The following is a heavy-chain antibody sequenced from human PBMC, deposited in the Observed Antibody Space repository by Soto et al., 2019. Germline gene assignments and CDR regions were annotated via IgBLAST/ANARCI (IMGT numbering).Heavy chain of an antibody. CDR2: ILSKAGNYAT. V-gene: IGHV3-73*01. CDR3: SRGGSPYYDDY. Sequence: EVQLVESGGGLVQPGGSLKLSCAASGFIFSGSAVHWVRQASGKGLEWVGRILSKAGNYATAYPASMKGRFTISRDDSENTAFLQMNSLKTEDTAVYYCSRGGSPYYDDYWGQGTLGAVSS. CDR1: GFIFSGSA. J-gene: IGHJ4*02.